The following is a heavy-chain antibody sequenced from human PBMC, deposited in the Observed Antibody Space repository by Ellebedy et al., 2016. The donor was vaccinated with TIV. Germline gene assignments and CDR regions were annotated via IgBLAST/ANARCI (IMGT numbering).Heavy chain of an antibody. CDR1: GGSVSSGSYY. CDR2: IYYSGST. Sequence: SETLSLTXTVSGGSVSSGSYYWSWIRQPPGKGLEWIGYIYYSGSTNYNPSLKSRVTISVDTSKNQFSLKLSSVTAADTAVYYCARHCSNTSCYRASAFDIWGQGTMVTVSS. J-gene: IGHJ3*02. CDR3: ARHCSNTSCYRASAFDI. V-gene: IGHV4-61*01. D-gene: IGHD2-2*01.